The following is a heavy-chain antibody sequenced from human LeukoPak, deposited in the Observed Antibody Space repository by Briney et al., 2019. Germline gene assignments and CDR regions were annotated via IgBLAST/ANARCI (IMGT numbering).Heavy chain of an antibody. Sequence: PSETLSLTCAVYGGSFSGYYWSWIRQPPGKGLEWIGGINHSGSTNYNPSLKSRVTISVDTSKNQFSLKLSSVTAADTAVYYCARFSTTVTTTIYWGQGTLVTVSS. V-gene: IGHV4-34*01. D-gene: IGHD4-17*01. J-gene: IGHJ4*02. CDR2: INHSGST. CDR3: ARFSTTVTTTIY. CDR1: GGSFSGYY.